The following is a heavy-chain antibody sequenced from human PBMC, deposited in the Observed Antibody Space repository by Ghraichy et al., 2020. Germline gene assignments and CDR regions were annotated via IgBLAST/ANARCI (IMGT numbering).Heavy chain of an antibody. J-gene: IGHJ4*02. CDR2: IYYSGST. CDR3: ARDTGYDLDS. Sequence: SQTLSLTCSVSNGSINIGGYHWTWIRQHPGKGLEWIGYIYYSGSTYYNPSLKSRLNISLDTSRNQFSLGLSSVTAADTAVYYCARDTGYDLDSWGQGVLVTVSS. D-gene: IGHD5-12*01. CDR1: NGSINIGGYH. V-gene: IGHV4-31*03.